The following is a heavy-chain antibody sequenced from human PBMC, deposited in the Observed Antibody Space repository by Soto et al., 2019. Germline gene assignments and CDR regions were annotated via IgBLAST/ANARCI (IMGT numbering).Heavy chain of an antibody. CDR2: ISDDGSNE. V-gene: IGHV3-30*18. CDR3: AKDFQQWLVSPVDY. J-gene: IGHJ4*02. CDR1: GFIFSNYG. D-gene: IGHD6-19*01. Sequence: HPGGSLRLSCAASGFIFSNYGMHWVRQAPGKGLEWVAVISDDGSNEYYADSVKGRFTISRDNSKNTLYLQMNSLRAEDTAVYYCAKDFQQWLVSPVDYWGQGTLVTFSS.